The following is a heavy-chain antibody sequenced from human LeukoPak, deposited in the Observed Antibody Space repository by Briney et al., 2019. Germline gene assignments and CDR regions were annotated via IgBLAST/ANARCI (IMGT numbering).Heavy chain of an antibody. V-gene: IGHV3-11*01. J-gene: IGHJ3*02. CDR1: GFTFSDYY. CDR3: GRDFGLIGTKRSFDI. D-gene: IGHD1-7*01. CDR2: ISGTGTTI. Sequence: GGSLRLSCAASGFTFSDYYMSWIRQAPGKGLEWLSYISGTGTTIFYADSVKGRFTISRDNAKNSLDLQMNSLRAEDTAVYFCGRDFGLIGTKRSFDIWGQGTMVTVSS.